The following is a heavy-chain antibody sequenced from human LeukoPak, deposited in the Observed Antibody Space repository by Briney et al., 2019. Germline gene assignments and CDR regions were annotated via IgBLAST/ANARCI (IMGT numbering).Heavy chain of an antibody. V-gene: IGHV3-9*01. CDR2: ISWNSGSI. J-gene: IGHJ6*02. CDR3: AKGRDPDYYYYGMDV. Sequence: PGRSLRLSCAASGFTFDDYAMHWVRQAPGKGLECVSGISWNSGSIGYADSVKGRFTISRDNAKNSLYLQMNSLRVEDTALYYCAKGRDPDYYYYGMDVWGQGTTVTVSS. CDR1: GFTFDDYA.